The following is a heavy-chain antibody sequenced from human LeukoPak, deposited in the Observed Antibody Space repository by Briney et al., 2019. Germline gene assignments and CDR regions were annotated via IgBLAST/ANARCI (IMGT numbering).Heavy chain of an antibody. V-gene: IGHV4-39*01. Sequence: NTSETLSLTCTVSGGSISSTSYHWAWIRQPPGKWLEWIATVYYTGSAYYNPSLTSPITTSVDPSKMQFSPKLSSVTTADTALYYCARYASGSYYWFDPWGQGTLVTVSS. D-gene: IGHD3-10*01. CDR1: GGSISSTSYH. J-gene: IGHJ5*02. CDR3: ARYASGSYYWFDP. CDR2: VYYTGSA.